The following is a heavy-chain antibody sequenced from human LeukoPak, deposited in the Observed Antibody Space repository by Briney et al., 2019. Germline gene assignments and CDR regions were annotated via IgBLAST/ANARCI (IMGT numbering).Heavy chain of an antibody. CDR1: GYTFTSYG. J-gene: IGHJ3*02. CDR3: AREIGVLLWFGDPQSAFDI. CDR2: ISAYNGNT. D-gene: IGHD3-10*01. V-gene: IGHV1-18*01. Sequence: ASVKVSCKASGYTFTSYGISWVRQAPGQGLEWMGWISAYNGNTNYAQKLQGRVTMTTDTSTSTAYMELRSLRSVDTAVYYCAREIGVLLWFGDPQSAFDIWGQGTMVTVSS.